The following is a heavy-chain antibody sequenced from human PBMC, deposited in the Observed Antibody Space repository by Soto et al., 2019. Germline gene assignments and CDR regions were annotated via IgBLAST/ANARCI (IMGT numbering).Heavy chain of an antibody. V-gene: IGHV4-30-4*01. Sequence: QVQLQESGPGLVKPSQTLSLTCTVSGGSISSGDYYWSWIRQPPGKGLEWIGYIYYSGSTYYNPSLKSRVTISVDTSKNQFPLKLSSVTAADTAVYYCASTVIAAAGPFDYWGQGTLVTVSS. D-gene: IGHD6-13*01. J-gene: IGHJ4*02. CDR2: IYYSGST. CDR1: GGSISSGDYY. CDR3: ASTVIAAAGPFDY.